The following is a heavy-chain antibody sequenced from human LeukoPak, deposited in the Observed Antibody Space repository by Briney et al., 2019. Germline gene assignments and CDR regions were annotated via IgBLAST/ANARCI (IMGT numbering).Heavy chain of an antibody. J-gene: IGHJ4*02. CDR1: GFTFGDYA. D-gene: IGHD3-10*01. Sequence: PGGSLRLSCTASGFTFGDYAMSWVRQAPGKGLEWVGFIRSNTYGGTGEYAASVKGRFTVSRDDSKSIAYLQMNSLETEDTAVYYCSRDQYRYNYGSGSSGLFDYRGQGTLVTVSS. CDR3: SRDQYRYNYGSGSSGLFDY. V-gene: IGHV3-49*04. CDR2: IRSNTYGGTG.